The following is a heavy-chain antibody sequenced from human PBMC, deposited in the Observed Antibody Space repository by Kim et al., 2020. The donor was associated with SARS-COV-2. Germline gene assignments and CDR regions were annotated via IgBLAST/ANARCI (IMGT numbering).Heavy chain of an antibody. CDR3: ARDYYYGSGSLDP. D-gene: IGHD3-10*01. V-gene: IGHV4-59*01. J-gene: IGHJ5*02. Sequence: YNPSLKSRVTISVDTSKNQFSLKLSSVTAADTAVYYCARDYYYGSGSLDPWGQGTLVTVSS.